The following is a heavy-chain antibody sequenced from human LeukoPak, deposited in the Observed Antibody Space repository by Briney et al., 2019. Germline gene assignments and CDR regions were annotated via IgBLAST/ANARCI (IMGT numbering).Heavy chain of an antibody. CDR3: ASSPKYYDFWSGA. J-gene: IGHJ5*02. Sequence: LAASVKVSCKTSGNTFTGYYTHWVRQAPGQGLEWMGWINPNNGDTKYAQKFQGRVTMTRDTSITTAYTELSSLRSEDTAVYYCASSPKYYDFWSGAWGQGTLVTVSS. D-gene: IGHD3-3*01. CDR1: GNTFTGYY. CDR2: INPNNGDT. V-gene: IGHV1-2*03.